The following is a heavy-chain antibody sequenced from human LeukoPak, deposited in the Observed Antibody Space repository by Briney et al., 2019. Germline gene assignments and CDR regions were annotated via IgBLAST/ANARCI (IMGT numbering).Heavy chain of an antibody. CDR3: AKGSRVLSWNYGAFDI. V-gene: IGHV1-46*01. CDR2: INPGGGST. CDR1: GYIFTNYH. Sequence: ASVKVSCKASGYIFTNYHVHWVRQAPGQGLEWMGIINPGGGSTSYAQKFQGRVTMTRDTSTSTVYMELSSLRSEDMALYYCAKGSRVLSWNYGAFDIWGQGTMVTVSS. J-gene: IGHJ3*02. D-gene: IGHD1-7*01.